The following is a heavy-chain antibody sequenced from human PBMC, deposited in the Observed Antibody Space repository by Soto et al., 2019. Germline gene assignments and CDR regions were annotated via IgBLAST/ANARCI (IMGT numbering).Heavy chain of an antibody. D-gene: IGHD3-3*01. CDR3: ARDLPQDYDFCTGYYPRTRYCYYGMDV. V-gene: IGHV1-46*01. J-gene: IGHJ6*02. Sequence: ASVKVSCKASGYTFTSYYMHWVRQAPGQGLEWMGIINPSGGSTSYAQKFQGRVTMTRHTSTSTVYMELSSLRSEDTAVYYCARDLPQDYDFCTGYYPRTRYCYYGMDVWGQGTTVTVSS. CDR2: INPSGGST. CDR1: GYTFTSYY.